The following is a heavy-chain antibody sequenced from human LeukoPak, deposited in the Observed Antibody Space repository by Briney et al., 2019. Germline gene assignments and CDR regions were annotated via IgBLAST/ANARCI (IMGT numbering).Heavy chain of an antibody. Sequence: ASVKVSCKASGYTFTSYGISWVRQAPGQGLEWMGWISAYNGNTNYAQKLQGRVTMTTDTSTSTAYMELRSLRSDDTAVYYCARDGEMTTVTTVYYYYGMDVWGQGTTVTVSS. J-gene: IGHJ6*02. CDR2: ISAYNGNT. V-gene: IGHV1-18*01. CDR1: GYTFTSYG. D-gene: IGHD4-17*01. CDR3: ARDGEMTTVTTVYYYYGMDV.